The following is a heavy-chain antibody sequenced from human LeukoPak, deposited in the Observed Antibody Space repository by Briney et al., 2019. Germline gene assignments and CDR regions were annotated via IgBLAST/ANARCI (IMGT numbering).Heavy chain of an antibody. CDR3: ARVPATTVTFYYYYYYMDV. J-gene: IGHJ6*03. Sequence: SVKVSCKASGGTFSSYAISWVRQAPGQGLEWMGGIIPIFGTANYAQKFQGRVTITADESTSTAYMELSSLRSEDTAVYYCARVPATTVTFYYYYYYMDVWGKGTTVTVSS. CDR2: IIPIFGTA. CDR1: GGTFSSYA. V-gene: IGHV1-69*13. D-gene: IGHD4-17*01.